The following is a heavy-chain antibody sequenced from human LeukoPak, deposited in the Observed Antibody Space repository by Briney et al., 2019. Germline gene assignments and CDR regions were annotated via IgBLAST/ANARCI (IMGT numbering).Heavy chain of an antibody. CDR2: IYYSGTT. V-gene: IGHV4-31*03. J-gene: IGHJ5*02. Sequence: SETLSLTCTVSGGSISSGGYYWSWIRQHPGEGLEWIGNIYYSGTTYYNPSLKSRLTISVDTSKNQFSLKLSSVTAADTAVYYCARALGSSGYGWFDPWGQGTLVTVSS. CDR3: ARALGSSGYGWFDP. CDR1: GGSISSGGYY. D-gene: IGHD3-22*01.